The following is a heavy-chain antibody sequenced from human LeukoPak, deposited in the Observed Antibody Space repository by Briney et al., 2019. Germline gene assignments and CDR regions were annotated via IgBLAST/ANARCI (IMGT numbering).Heavy chain of an antibody. Sequence: PSETLSPTCTVSGGSISSYYWSWIRQPPGQGLEWIGYIYYSGSTNYNPSLKSRVTISVDTYKNQFSLELSSVSAADTAVYYCARGPRYCSGGSCYLGFDPWGQGTLVTVS. CDR3: ARGPRYCSGGSCYLGFDP. V-gene: IGHV4-59*01. CDR1: GGSISSYY. J-gene: IGHJ5*02. D-gene: IGHD2-15*01. CDR2: IYYSGST.